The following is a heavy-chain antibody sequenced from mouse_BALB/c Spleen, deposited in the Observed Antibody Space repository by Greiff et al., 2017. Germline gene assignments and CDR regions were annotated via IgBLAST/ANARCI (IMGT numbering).Heavy chain of an antibody. Sequence: QVQLQQPGAELVKPGASVKLSCKASGYTFTSYWMHWVKQRPGQGLEWIGEINPSNGRTNYNEKFKSKATLTVDKSSSTAYMQLSSLTSEDSAVYYCARAIYYGNYWYFDVWGAGTTVTVSS. CDR2: INPSNGRT. J-gene: IGHJ1*01. D-gene: IGHD2-1*01. CDR1: GYTFTSYW. CDR3: ARAIYYGNYWYFDV. V-gene: IGHV1S81*02.